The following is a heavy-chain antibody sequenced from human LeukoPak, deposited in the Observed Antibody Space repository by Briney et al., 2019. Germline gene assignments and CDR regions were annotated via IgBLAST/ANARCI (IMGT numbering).Heavy chain of an antibody. CDR2: IYPTDSDT. CDR3: ARGEGATPISYFDY. J-gene: IGHJ4*02. D-gene: IGHD1-26*01. CDR1: GYTFTTYW. V-gene: IGHV5-51*01. Sequence: GESLKISCKGSGYTFTTYWIGWVRQMPGKGLELMGIIYPTDSDTGYSPSFQGQVSISADKSISTAYLRWSSLKASDTAMYYCARGEGATPISYFDYWGLGTLVTVSS.